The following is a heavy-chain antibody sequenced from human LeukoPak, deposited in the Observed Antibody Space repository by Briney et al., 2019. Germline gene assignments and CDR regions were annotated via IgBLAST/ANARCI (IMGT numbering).Heavy chain of an antibody. V-gene: IGHV3-11*01. CDR3: ARVVYCTGGICQIFAFDT. CDR1: GFTFSDYY. J-gene: IGHJ3*02. D-gene: IGHD2-15*01. CDR2: ISGSGDTT. Sequence: GGSLRLSCAAPGFTFSDYYMTWIRQTPGKGLEWVSYISGSGDTTFYADSVKGRFIISRDNAKNSLYLQLRSLRAEDTAMYFCARVVYCTGGICQIFAFDTWGRGTMVTVSS.